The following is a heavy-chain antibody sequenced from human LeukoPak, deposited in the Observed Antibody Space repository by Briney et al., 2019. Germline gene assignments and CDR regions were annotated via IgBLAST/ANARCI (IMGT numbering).Heavy chain of an antibody. D-gene: IGHD3-16*02. J-gene: IGHJ5*02. CDR3: ARERLYRRWFDP. Sequence: AGGSLRLSCAASGFTFSSYWMHWVRQAPGKGLVWVSRINTDGSSTSYADSVKGRFTISRDNAKNTLYLQMNSLRAEDTAVYYCARERLYRRWFDPWGQGTLVTVSS. CDR1: GFTFSSYW. V-gene: IGHV3-74*01. CDR2: INTDGSST.